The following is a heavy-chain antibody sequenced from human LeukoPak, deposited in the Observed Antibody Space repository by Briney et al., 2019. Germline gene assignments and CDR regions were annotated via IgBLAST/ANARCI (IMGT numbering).Heavy chain of an antibody. J-gene: IGHJ4*02. CDR2: IRYDGSNK. V-gene: IGHV3-30*02. Sequence: GGSLRLSCAASGFTFSSYGMHWVRQAPGKGLEWVAFIRYDGSNKYYADSVKGRFTISRDNSKNTLYLQMNSLRAEDTAVYYCAKDGGYPRGVHFDYWRQGTLVTVSS. CDR3: AKDGGYPRGVHFDY. D-gene: IGHD5-12*01. CDR1: GFTFSSYG.